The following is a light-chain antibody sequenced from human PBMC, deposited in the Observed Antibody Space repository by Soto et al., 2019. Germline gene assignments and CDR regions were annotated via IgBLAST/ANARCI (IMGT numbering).Light chain of an antibody. Sequence: DIPLTQSPSFLTASVGDRVTIPCRASQGISNFLGWYQQKAGKAPRLLIYAASTLQSGVPSRFSGSGSGTEFTLTISSLQPEDFATYYCQQVKTYPWTFGQGTKVEIK. CDR2: AAS. CDR1: QGISNF. J-gene: IGKJ1*01. CDR3: QQVKTYPWT. V-gene: IGKV1-9*01.